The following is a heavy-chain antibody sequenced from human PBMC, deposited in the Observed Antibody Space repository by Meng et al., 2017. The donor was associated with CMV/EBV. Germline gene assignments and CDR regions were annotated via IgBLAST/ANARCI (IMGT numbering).Heavy chain of an antibody. CDR3: ASGVLSSGCDY. CDR1: GFACISFG. V-gene: IGHV3-30*04. D-gene: IGHD6-19*01. J-gene: IGHJ4*02. Sequence: SCAASGFACISFGMHWVRQAPGKGLEGVAFISYDGSNGYYADYVKGRFTISRDNSKNTLYLQMNSLRAEDTAVYYCASGVLSSGCDYWGQGTLVTVSS. CDR2: ISYDGSNG.